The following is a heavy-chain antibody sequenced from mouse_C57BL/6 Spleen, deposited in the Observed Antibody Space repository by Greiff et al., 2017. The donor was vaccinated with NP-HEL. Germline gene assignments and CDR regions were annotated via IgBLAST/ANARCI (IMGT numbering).Heavy chain of an antibody. J-gene: IGHJ1*03. CDR2: INPYNGGT. D-gene: IGHD1-1*01. Sequence: EVQLQQSGPVLVKPGASVKMSCKASGYTFTDYYMNWVKQSHGKSLEWIGVINPYNGGTSYNQKFKGKATLTVDQSSSTAYMELNSLTSEDSAVYYCARGGSRRDWYFDVWGTGTTVTVSS. V-gene: IGHV1-19*01. CDR3: ARGGSRRDWYFDV. CDR1: GYTFTDYY.